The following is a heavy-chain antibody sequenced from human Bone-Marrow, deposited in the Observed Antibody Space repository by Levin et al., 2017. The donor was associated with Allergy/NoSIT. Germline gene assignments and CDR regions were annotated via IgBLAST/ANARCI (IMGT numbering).Heavy chain of an antibody. CDR3: AGGSYDFWAGFHPMDV. CDR2: INGDGSST. CDR1: GLTFSAYW. D-gene: IGHD3-3*01. J-gene: IGHJ6*03. Sequence: SCAASGLTFSAYWMYWVRQGPGKQLVWVSRINGDGSSTDYADSVKGRFTISRDNAENTPDLQMNSLRVEDTAVYYCAGGSYDFWAGFHPMDVWGKGTTVIVSS. V-gene: IGHV3-74*01.